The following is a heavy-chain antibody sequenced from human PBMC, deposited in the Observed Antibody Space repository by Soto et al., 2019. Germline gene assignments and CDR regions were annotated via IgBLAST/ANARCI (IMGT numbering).Heavy chain of an antibody. CDR1: GFTFSTYT. V-gene: IGHV3-48*02. CDR2: ISGSGSTI. J-gene: IGHJ4*02. Sequence: PGGSLRLSCAASGFTFSTYTMNWVRQAPGKGLEWVSYISGSGSTIYYADSVKGRFTTSRDNAKNSLYLQMNSLGDEDTALYYCAREGPVPPYYFYDYWGQGTLVTVSS. D-gene: IGHD3-10*01. CDR3: AREGPVPPYYFYDY.